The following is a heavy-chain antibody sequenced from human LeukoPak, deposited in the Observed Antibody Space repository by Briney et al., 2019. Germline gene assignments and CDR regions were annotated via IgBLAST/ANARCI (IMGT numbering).Heavy chain of an antibody. CDR3: AGLYNWFDP. CDR1: GGSISSSSYY. CDR2: IYYSGST. Sequence: SETLSLTCTVSGGSISSSSYYWGWIRQPPGKGLEWIGSIYYSGSTYYNPSLKSRVTISIDTSKNQFSLKLNSVTAADTAVYHCAGLYNWFDPWGQGTLVTVSS. V-gene: IGHV4-39*01. J-gene: IGHJ5*02.